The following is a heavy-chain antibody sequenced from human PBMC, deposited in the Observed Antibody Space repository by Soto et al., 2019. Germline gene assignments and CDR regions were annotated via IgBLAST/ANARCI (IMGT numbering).Heavy chain of an antibody. V-gene: IGHV1-2*04. Sequence: QVQLVQSGAEVKKPGASVKVSCKASGYTFTGHYILWVRQAPGQGLECMGWVNPISGGTIYAQKFLGWVTMTRDTSTSTAYLELRSLTSDATAVYYCARAKNFGSGELDYWGQGTLVTVSS. CDR2: VNPISGGT. D-gene: IGHD3-10*01. J-gene: IGHJ4*02. CDR1: GYTFTGHY. CDR3: ARAKNFGSGELDY.